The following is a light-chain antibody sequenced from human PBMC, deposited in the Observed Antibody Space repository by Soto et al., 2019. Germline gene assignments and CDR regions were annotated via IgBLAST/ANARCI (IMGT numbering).Light chain of an antibody. CDR2: AAS. Sequence: DIQLTHSPSSLSASVGDRVSITCLASETISTFLNWYQHKPGKAPKLLISAASRLQSGVPPRFSGSGSGTDFTLTINSLRPEDFASYYCQQSYSSSPITFGPGTRLEI. CDR3: QQSYSSSPIT. V-gene: IGKV1-39*01. J-gene: IGKJ5*01. CDR1: ETISTF.